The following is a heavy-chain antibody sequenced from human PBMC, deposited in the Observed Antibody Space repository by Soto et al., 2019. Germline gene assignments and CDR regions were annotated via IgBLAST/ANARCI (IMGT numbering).Heavy chain of an antibody. CDR2: INHSGST. CDR3: ARGAKVVVAEPFDY. CDR1: GGSFSGYY. J-gene: IGHJ4*02. D-gene: IGHD2-15*01. V-gene: IGHV4-34*01. Sequence: QVQLQQWGAGLLKPSETLSLTCAVYGGSFSGYYWSWIRQPPGKGLEWIGEINHSGSTNYNPALKRRVTISVDTSKNQFSVKLSSVTAADTAVYYCARGAKVVVAEPFDYWGQGTLVTVSS.